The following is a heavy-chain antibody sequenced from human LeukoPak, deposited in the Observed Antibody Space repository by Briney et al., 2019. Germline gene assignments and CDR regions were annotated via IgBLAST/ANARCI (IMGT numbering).Heavy chain of an antibody. J-gene: IGHJ6*02. CDR3: ASSTGTTLSGYYYYGMDV. V-gene: IGHV4-34*01. Sequence: SETLSLTCAVYGGSFSGYYWSWIRQPPGKGLEWIGEINHSGSTNYNPSLKGRVTISVDTSKNQFSLKLSSVTAADTAVYYCASSTGTTLSGYYYYGMDVWGQGTTVTVSS. CDR1: GGSFSGYY. D-gene: IGHD1-1*01. CDR2: INHSGST.